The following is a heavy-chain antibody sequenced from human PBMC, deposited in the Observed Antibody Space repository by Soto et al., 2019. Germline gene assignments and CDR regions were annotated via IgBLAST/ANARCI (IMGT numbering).Heavy chain of an antibody. CDR2: IYYSGST. D-gene: IGHD5-18*01. CDR1: GGSISSSSYY. J-gene: IGHJ6*03. Sequence: SETLSLTCTVSGGSISSSSYYCGWIRQPPGKGLEWIGSIYYSGSTYYNPSLKSRVTISVDTSKNQFSLKLSSVTAADTAVYNCARRGQLWYSFYYYYYMDVWGKGTTVTVSS. V-gene: IGHV4-39*01. CDR3: ARRGQLWYSFYYYYYMDV.